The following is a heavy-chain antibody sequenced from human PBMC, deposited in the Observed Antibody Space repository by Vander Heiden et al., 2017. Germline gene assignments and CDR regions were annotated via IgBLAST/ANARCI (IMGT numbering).Heavy chain of an antibody. J-gene: IGHJ6*02. CDR2: IDSGGST. CDR1: GLTASSNY. D-gene: IGHD3-16*01. Sequence: EVPLVESGGGLIQPGGSLRLSCAASGLTASSNYKSWVRQAQGKGLEWVSGIDSGGSTDYADSVKGRFTIARDNSKNTLYLQRNSLRAEDTAVYYCARGDGGFYYYYYGMDVWGQGTTGTV. V-gene: IGHV3-53*01. CDR3: ARGDGGFYYYYYGMDV.